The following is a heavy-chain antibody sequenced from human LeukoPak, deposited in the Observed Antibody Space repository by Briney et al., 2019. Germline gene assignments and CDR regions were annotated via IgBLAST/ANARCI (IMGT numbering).Heavy chain of an antibody. V-gene: IGHV3-7*01. CDR1: GLTFSSSW. D-gene: IGHD5-18*01. CDR2: INPEGSEK. J-gene: IGHJ4*02. Sequence: GGSLRLSCAVSGLTFSSSWMDWVRQAPGKGLEWVASINPEGSEKYSADSVKGRFTISRDNAKNSLYLQMDSLRVEDTAFYYCARDLAYSRLDYWGQGMLVTVSS. CDR3: ARDLAYSRLDY.